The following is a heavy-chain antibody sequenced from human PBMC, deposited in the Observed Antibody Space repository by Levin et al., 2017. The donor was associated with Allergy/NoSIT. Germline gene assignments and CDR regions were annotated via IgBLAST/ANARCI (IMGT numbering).Heavy chain of an antibody. J-gene: IGHJ1*01. V-gene: IGHV3-53*01. D-gene: IGHD3-9*01. CDR2: LFSGGDT. CDR3: TTTYYDILTGPEYFQH. Sequence: GGSLRLSCAASGFIVSNNYMSWVRQAPGKGLEWVSILFSGGDTYYADSVKGRFIISRDNSKNTLYLQMNSLRVEDPAVYYCTTTYYDILTGPEYFQHWGKGNLVTVSS. CDR1: GFIVSNNY.